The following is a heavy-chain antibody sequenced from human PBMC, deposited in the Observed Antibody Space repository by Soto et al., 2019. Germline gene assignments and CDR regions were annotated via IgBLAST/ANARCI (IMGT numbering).Heavy chain of an antibody. D-gene: IGHD4-17*01. CDR1: GFTFSSYG. J-gene: IGHJ4*02. V-gene: IGHV3-33*06. CDR3: AKDRTYGDPDY. Sequence: SLRLSCAASGFTFSSYGMHWVRQAPGKGLEWVAVIWYDGSNKYYADSVKGRFTISRDNSKNTLYLQMNSLRAEDTAVYYCAKDRTYGDPDYWGQGTLVTVSS. CDR2: IWYDGSNK.